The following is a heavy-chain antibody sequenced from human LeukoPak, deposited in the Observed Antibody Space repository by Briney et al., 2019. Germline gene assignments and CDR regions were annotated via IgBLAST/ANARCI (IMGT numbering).Heavy chain of an antibody. D-gene: IGHD3-10*01. CDR2: INHSGST. V-gene: IGHV4-34*01. J-gene: IGHJ4*02. CDR3: ARVLLWFGEYGY. Sequence: SETLSLTCAVYGGSFSGYYWSWIRQPPGKGLEWIGEINHSGSTNYSPSLKSRVTISVDTSKNQFSLKLSSVTAADTAVYYCARVLLWFGEYGYWGQGTLVTVSS. CDR1: GGSFSGYY.